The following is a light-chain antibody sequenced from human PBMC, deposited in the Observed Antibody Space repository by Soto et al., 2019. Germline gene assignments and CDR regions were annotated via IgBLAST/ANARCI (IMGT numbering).Light chain of an antibody. J-gene: IGKJ1*01. V-gene: IGKV1-8*01. CDR3: HHYYNYPWE. CDR1: QDIHNY. CDR2: AAS. Sequence: AVLLTQSPSSFSASTGDRATITCRASQDIHNYLAWYQQVPGKAPKILLYAASILETGVPSRFSGSGSGTDFTLTIDGLQSEDFATEFCHHYYNYPWEFGQGATVE.